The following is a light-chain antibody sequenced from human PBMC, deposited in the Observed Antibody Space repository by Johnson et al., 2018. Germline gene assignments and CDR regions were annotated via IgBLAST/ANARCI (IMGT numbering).Light chain of an antibody. Sequence: QSVLTQPPSVSAAPGQKVTISCSGSSSNIGNNYVSWYQQLPGTAPKLLIYENNKRPSGIPDRFSGSKSGTSATRGITGLQTGDEAAYYCGTWYSSLSAGNVFGTGTKVTVL. CDR1: SSNIGNNY. CDR3: GTWYSSLSAGNV. V-gene: IGLV1-51*02. CDR2: ENN. J-gene: IGLJ1*01.